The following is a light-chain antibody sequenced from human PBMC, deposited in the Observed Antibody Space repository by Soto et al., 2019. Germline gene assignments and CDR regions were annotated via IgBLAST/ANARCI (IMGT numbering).Light chain of an antibody. Sequence: EIVLTQSPVTLSFSPGEIATLSCRASQSLSSSYFAWYKHKPGQGPRLLIYGAFTRATGIPDRFSGSGSGTDFTLTISRLEPEDFAVYYCQQQEPVITVGQGTRLEIK. J-gene: IGKJ5*01. CDR1: QSLSSSY. CDR2: GAF. V-gene: IGKV3-20*01. CDR3: QQQEPVIT.